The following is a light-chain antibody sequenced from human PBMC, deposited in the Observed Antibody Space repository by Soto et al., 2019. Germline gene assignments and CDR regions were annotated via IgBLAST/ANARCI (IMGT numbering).Light chain of an antibody. CDR1: SSDVGGHNY. CDR2: EVT. CDR3: SSYAGSNNLV. V-gene: IGLV2-8*01. J-gene: IGLJ2*01. Sequence: QSALTQPPSASGSPGQSVTISCTGTSSDVGGHNYVSWYQQSPGKAPKLMIFEVTKRPSGVPVRFSGSKSGNTASLTVSGLQAEDEADYYCSSYAGSNNLVFGGGTKLTVL.